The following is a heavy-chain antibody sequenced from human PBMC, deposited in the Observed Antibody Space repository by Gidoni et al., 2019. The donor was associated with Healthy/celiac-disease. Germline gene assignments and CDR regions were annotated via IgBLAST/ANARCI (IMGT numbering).Heavy chain of an antibody. D-gene: IGHD3-22*01. CDR3: TTAGVITTGGIDY. CDR2: IKSKTDGGTT. V-gene: IGHV3-15*01. J-gene: IGHJ4*02. Sequence: EVQLVESGGGLVKPGGSLRLSCAASGFTFSNAWMRWVRQAPGKGLEWVGRIKSKTDGGTTDYAAPVKGRFTISRDDSKNTLYLQMNSLKTEDTAVYYCTTAGVITTGGIDYWGQGTLVTVSS. CDR1: GFTFSNAW.